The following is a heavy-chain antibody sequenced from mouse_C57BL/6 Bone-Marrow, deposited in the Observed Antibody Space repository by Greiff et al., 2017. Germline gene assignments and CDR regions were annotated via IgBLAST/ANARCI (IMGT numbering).Heavy chain of an antibody. Sequence: QVQLQQSGAELVKPGASVKLSCKASGYTFTEYPIHWVKQRSGQGLEWIGWFYPGSGSIKYNEKFKDKATLTADKSSSTVYMELSRLTSEDSAVYFWARNERGKKKNYERAMDYWGQGTSVTVSS. CDR3: ARNERGKKKNYERAMDY. V-gene: IGHV1-62-2*01. CDR1: GYTFTEYP. D-gene: IGHD1-1*01. CDR2: FYPGSGSI. J-gene: IGHJ4*01.